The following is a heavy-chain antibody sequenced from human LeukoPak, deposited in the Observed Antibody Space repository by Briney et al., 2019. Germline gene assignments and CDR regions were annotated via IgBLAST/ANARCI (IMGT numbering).Heavy chain of an antibody. D-gene: IGHD3-22*01. J-gene: IGHJ4*02. CDR2: INHSGST. V-gene: IGHV4-34*01. Sequence: SETLSLTCAVYGGSFSGYYWSWIRQPPGKGLEWIGEINHSGSTNYNPSLKSRVTISVDTSKNQFSLKLSSVTAADTAVYYCAREEYYYDSSGPTIDYWGQGTLVTVSS. CDR1: GGSFSGYY. CDR3: AREEYYYDSSGPTIDY.